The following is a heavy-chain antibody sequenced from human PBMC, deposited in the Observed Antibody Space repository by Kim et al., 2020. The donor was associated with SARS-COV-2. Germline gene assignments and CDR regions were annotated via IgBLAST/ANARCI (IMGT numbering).Heavy chain of an antibody. CDR3: ARDALGSIDY. D-gene: IGHD1-26*01. J-gene: IGHJ4*02. Sequence: IDYAVSVRGRFTISRDHSENTLYLQMNSLRTEDTALYYCARDALGSIDYWGQGTLVTVSS. V-gene: IGHV3-30*03. CDR2: I.